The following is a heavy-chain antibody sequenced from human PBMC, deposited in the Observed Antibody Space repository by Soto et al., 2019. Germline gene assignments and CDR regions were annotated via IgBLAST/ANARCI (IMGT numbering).Heavy chain of an antibody. CDR1: GFTFSSYA. J-gene: IGHJ4*02. CDR3: AKGEIGTGLTYDYDSSGCLGY. Sequence: GGSLRLSCAASGFTFSSYAMSWVRQAPGKGLEWVSAISGSGGRTYYADSVKGQFTISRDNSKNTLYLQMNSLRAEDTAVYYCAKGEIGTGLTYDYDSSGCLGYWGQGTLVTVSS. CDR2: ISGSGGRT. D-gene: IGHD3-22*01. V-gene: IGHV3-23*01.